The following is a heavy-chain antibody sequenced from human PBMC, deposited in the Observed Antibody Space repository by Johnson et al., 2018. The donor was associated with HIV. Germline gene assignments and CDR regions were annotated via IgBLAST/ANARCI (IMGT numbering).Heavy chain of an antibody. CDR1: GFTFSSYA. CDR3: ARGRPRWEPLRGGAFDI. J-gene: IGHJ3*02. CDR2: ISYDGTDK. D-gene: IGHD1-26*01. V-gene: IGHV3-30*04. Sequence: QVQLVESGGGVVQPGRSLRLSCAASGFTFSSYAIHWVRQAPGKGLEWVAVISYDGTDKYYADSVKGRFTIFRDNSKNTLYLQMKSLRAEDTAVYYWARGRPRWEPLRGGAFDIWGQGTMVTVSS.